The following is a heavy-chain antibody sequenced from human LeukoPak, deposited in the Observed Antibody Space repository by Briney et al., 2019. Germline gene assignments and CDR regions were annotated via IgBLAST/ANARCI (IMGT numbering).Heavy chain of an antibody. D-gene: IGHD6-6*01. J-gene: IGHJ2*01. Sequence: ASVKDSCKASGYTFTGYYMHWVRQAPGQGLEWMGRINPNSGGTNYAQKFQGRVTMTRDTSISTAYMELSRLRSDDTAVYYCARVVAARNWYFDLWGRGTLVTVSS. CDR1: GYTFTGYY. CDR2: INPNSGGT. CDR3: ARVVAARNWYFDL. V-gene: IGHV1-2*06.